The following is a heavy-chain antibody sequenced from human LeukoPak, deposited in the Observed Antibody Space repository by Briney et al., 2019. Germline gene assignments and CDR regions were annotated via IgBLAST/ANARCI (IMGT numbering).Heavy chain of an antibody. CDR3: ATGVKDCTNGVCYTGFDP. Sequence: SETLSLTCAVYGGSFSGYYWSWIRQPPGKGLEWIGEINHSGSTNYNPSLKSRVTISVDTSKNQFSLKLSSVTAADTAVYYCATGVKDCTNGVCYTGFDPWGQGTLVTVSS. V-gene: IGHV4-34*01. CDR2: INHSGST. CDR1: GGSFSGYY. D-gene: IGHD2-8*01. J-gene: IGHJ5*02.